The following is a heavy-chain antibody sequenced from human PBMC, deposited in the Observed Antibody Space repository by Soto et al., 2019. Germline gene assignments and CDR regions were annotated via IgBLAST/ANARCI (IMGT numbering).Heavy chain of an antibody. D-gene: IGHD3-22*01. CDR1: GYTFTGYY. CDR3: AKVHTYYYDSGSFDS. Sequence: QVQLVQSGAEVKKPGASVKVSCKASGYTFTGYYMHWVRQAPGQGLEWMGWINPNNGDTNYAQKFQGRVTTTRDTSISTAYMELGRLRSDDTAVYYCAKVHTYYYDSGSFDSWGQGTLVTVSS. V-gene: IGHV1-2*02. J-gene: IGHJ4*02. CDR2: INPNNGDT.